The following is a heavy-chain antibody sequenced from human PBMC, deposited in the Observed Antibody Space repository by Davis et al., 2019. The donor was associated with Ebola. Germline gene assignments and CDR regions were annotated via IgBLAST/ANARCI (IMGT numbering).Heavy chain of an antibody. CDR2: IYYSGST. CDR1: GGSISSGDYY. J-gene: IGHJ4*02. V-gene: IGHV4-30-4*01. Sequence: SETLSLTCTVSGGSISSGDYYWSWIRQPPGKGLEWIGYIYYSGSTYYNPSLKSRVTISVDTSKNQFSLKLSSVTAADTAVYYCARGLYYYDSSGYYRYWGQGTLVTVSS. CDR3: ARGLYYYDSSGYYRY. D-gene: IGHD3-22*01.